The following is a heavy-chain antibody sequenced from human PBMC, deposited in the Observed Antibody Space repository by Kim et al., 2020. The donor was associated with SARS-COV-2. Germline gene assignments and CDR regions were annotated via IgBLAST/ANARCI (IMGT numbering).Heavy chain of an antibody. CDR1: GFTFSDYY. V-gene: IGHV3-11*01. Sequence: GGSLRLSCAASGFTFSDYYMSWIRQAPGKGLEWVSYISSSGSTIYYADSVKGRFTISRDNAKNSLYLQMNSLRAEDTAVYYCARGGYKYSSSWYGMDVWGQGTTVTVSS. J-gene: IGHJ6*02. CDR2: ISSSGSTI. D-gene: IGHD6-13*01. CDR3: ARGGYKYSSSWYGMDV.